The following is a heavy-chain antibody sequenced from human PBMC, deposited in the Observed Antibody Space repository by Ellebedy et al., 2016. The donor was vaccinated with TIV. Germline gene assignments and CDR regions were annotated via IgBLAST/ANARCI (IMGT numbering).Heavy chain of an antibody. V-gene: IGHV3-21*01. CDR3: ARQERGTTRGAFDI. Sequence: GESVKISXAASGFTFSRYNMNWVRQAPGKGLEWVSSISSSSSYIYYADSVKGRFTISRDNAKNSLYLQMNSLRAEDTAVYYCARQERGTTRGAFDIWGQGTRVTVSS. CDR2: ISSSSSYI. J-gene: IGHJ3*02. D-gene: IGHD1/OR15-1a*01. CDR1: GFTFSRYN.